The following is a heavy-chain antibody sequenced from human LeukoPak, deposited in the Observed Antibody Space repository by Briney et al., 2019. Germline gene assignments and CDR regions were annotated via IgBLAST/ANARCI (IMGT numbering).Heavy chain of an antibody. D-gene: IGHD4-17*01. J-gene: IGHJ4*02. Sequence: SETLSLTCTVSGGSISSGDYYWSWIRQPPGKGLEWIGYMSYSGSTFYNPSLKSRVTISVDTSKNQFSLKLSSMTAVDTAVYYCARVPTVTTSHYLDYWGQGTLVTVSS. V-gene: IGHV4-30-4*01. CDR2: MSYSGST. CDR3: ARVPTVTTSHYLDY. CDR1: GGSISSGDYY.